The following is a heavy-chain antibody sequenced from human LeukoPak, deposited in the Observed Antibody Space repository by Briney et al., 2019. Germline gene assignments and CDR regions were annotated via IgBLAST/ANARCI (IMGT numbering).Heavy chain of an antibody. J-gene: IGHJ4*02. Sequence: GGSLRLSCTASGFTFSVYNMNWVRQAPGKGLEWISYISSSSNIIDYADSVKGRFIISRDNAKNSLYLQMNSLRAEDTAVYYCARDLRGSGWYMGYWGQGTLVTVSS. D-gene: IGHD6-19*01. CDR3: ARDLRGSGWYMGY. V-gene: IGHV3-48*04. CDR1: GFTFSVYN. CDR2: ISSSSNII.